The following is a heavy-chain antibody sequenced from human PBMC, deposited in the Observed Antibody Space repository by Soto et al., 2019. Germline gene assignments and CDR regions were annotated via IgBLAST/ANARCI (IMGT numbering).Heavy chain of an antibody. Sequence: GGSLRLSCAASGFTFSSYSMNWVRQAPGKGLEWVSYISSSSSSTIYYADSVKGRFTISRDNSKNTLYLQMDSLRAEDSAVYYCAKASSSWDGYYYYGMDVWGPGTTVTVSS. V-gene: IGHV3-48*04. CDR1: GFTFSSYS. J-gene: IGHJ6*02. CDR3: AKASSSWDGYYYYGMDV. D-gene: IGHD6-13*01. CDR2: ISSSSSSTI.